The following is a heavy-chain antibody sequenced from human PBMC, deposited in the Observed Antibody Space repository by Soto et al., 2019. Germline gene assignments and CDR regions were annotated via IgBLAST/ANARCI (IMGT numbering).Heavy chain of an antibody. D-gene: IGHD2-21*02. CDR2: IKSKPDGGTT. Sequence: EVQLVESGGGLVKPGGSLRLSCAASGLTFKNAWMTWVRRAPGKGLEWIGRIKSKPDGGTTDYAAPVKGRFIISRDDSKNMLYWQMDSLKTEDTAVYYFATVGYCGGDWCYASYYGMDVWGQGTTVTVSS. J-gene: IGHJ6*02. CDR1: GLTFKNAW. V-gene: IGHV3-15*01. CDR3: ATVGYCGGDWCYASYYGMDV.